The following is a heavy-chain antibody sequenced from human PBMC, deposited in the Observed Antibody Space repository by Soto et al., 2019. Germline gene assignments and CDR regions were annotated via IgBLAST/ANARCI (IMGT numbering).Heavy chain of an antibody. J-gene: IGHJ6*02. CDR2: IYPGDSDT. CDR1: GCKCIGYG. V-gene: IGHV5-51*01. CDR3: ARHGIRAEYSGYDLVGHPHRNPYYYYYYGMDV. Sequence: SGVPLRNPRNVVGCKCIGYGIRWMIKIPGKGLEWMGIIYPGDSDTRYSPSFQGQVTISADKSISTAYLQWSSLKASDTAMYYCARHGIRAEYSGYDLVGHPHRNPYYYYYYGMDVWGQGTTVTVSS. D-gene: IGHD5-12*01.